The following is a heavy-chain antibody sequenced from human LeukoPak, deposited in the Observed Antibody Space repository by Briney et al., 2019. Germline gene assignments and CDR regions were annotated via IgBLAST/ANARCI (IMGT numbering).Heavy chain of an antibody. J-gene: IGHJ6*02. CDR1: GFTFSDYN. V-gene: IGHV3-11*01. D-gene: IGHD3-9*01. CDR3: ARSIGLTGGGVDV. Sequence: PGGSLRLSCAASGFTFSDYNMNWVRQAPGKGLEWVSYITNAGSTIHHADSVKGRLIISRDNAKKTLYLQMNSLRAEDTAVYYCARSIGLTGGGVDVWGQGTTVTVSS. CDR2: ITNAGSTI.